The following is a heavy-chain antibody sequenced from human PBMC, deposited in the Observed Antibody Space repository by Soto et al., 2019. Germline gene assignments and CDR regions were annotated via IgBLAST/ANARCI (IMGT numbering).Heavy chain of an antibody. Sequence: GGSLRLSCAASGFPFSIYSMNLVRQAPGKGLEWVSYISISSSTIYYADSVKGRFTISRDNAKNSLYLQMNSLRDEDTAVYYCARDPGGSYLAVCDYGMDVWGQGTTVTVSS. CDR3: ARDPGGSYLAVCDYGMDV. CDR1: GFPFSIYS. V-gene: IGHV3-48*02. J-gene: IGHJ6*02. CDR2: ISISSSTI. D-gene: IGHD1-26*01.